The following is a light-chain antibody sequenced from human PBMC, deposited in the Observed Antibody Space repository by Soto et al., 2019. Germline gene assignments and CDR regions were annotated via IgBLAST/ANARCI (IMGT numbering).Light chain of an antibody. J-gene: IGKJ5*01. CDR3: QQYSDWPIT. CDR2: GAF. CDR1: QTISNT. Sequence: EVVMTQSPATLSVSPGERATLSCRASQTISNTLVWYQQKPGQATRLLLSGAFNRATGVPARFSGSGSGTDFTLTISSVQSEDSAVYYCQQYSDWPITFGQGTRLEI. V-gene: IGKV3-15*01.